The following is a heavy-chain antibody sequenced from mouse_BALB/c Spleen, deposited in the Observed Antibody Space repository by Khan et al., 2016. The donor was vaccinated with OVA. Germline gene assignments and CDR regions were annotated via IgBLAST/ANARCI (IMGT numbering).Heavy chain of an antibody. CDR2: ISSDGSYT. CDR3: ARHEEYVNYGGFDY. V-gene: IGHV5-9-3*01. D-gene: IGHD2-10*02. J-gene: IGHJ3*01. CDR1: GFTFSNYA. Sequence: EVELVESGGGLVKPGGSLKLSCAASGFTFSNYAMSWVRQTPEKRLEWVATISSDGSYTYYPDNVKGRFTISRDNAKNTLYMQMSSLKSEDTAMYYGARHEEYVNYGGFDYWGQGTLVTLSA.